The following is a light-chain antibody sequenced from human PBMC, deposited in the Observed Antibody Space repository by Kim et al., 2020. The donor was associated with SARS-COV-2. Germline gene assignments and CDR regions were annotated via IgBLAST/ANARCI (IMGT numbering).Light chain of an antibody. CDR1: QSVSIN. CDR3: QQFNNWPWT. J-gene: IGKJ1*01. V-gene: IGKV3-15*01. CDR2: RAS. Sequence: GSPGERATPSVRASQSVSINLAWYQQKPGQAPRLLIYRASTRATAIPARFSGSGSGTEFTLTIGSLQSEDFAVYYCQQFNNWPWTFGQGTKVDIK.